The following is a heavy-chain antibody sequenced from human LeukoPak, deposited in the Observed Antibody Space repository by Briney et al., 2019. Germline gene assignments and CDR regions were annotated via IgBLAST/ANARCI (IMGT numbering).Heavy chain of an antibody. Sequence: GGSLRLSCVASGFSFSAYAITWVRQAPGKGMEWVSAIRGDSERTYYADSVRGRFTISRDNSKDTSYLQISSLRVEDTAVYYCAREQSGTRGWYTVDYWGQGTLVAVSS. CDR1: GFSFSAYA. J-gene: IGHJ4*02. D-gene: IGHD6-19*01. CDR2: IRGDSERT. V-gene: IGHV3-23*01. CDR3: AREQSGTRGWYTVDY.